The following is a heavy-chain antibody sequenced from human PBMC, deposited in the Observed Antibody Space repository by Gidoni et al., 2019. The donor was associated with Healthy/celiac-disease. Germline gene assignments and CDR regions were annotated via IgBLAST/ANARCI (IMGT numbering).Heavy chain of an antibody. V-gene: IGHV3-23*01. Sequence: EVQLLESGGGLVQPGGSLRLSCAASGFTFSSYAMSWVRQAPGKGLEWGSAISGSGGSTYYADSVKGRFTISRDNSKNTLYLQMNSLRAEDTAVYYCAKMHDDWFSLNWFDPWGQGTLVTVSS. J-gene: IGHJ5*02. CDR3: AKMHDDWFSLNWFDP. CDR2: ISGSGGST. CDR1: GFTFSSYA. D-gene: IGHD3-9*01.